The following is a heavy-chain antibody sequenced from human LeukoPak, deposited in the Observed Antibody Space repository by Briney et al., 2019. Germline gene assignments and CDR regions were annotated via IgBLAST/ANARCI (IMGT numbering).Heavy chain of an antibody. CDR3: ARGSMEFDYYYYYMDV. Sequence: SETLSLTCGVSGGSFSGYYLSWIRQPPGKGLEWIGEIYHSGSTNYNPSLKSRVTISVDKSKNQFSLKLSSVTAADTAVYYCARGSMEFDYYYYYMDVWGKGTTVTVSS. V-gene: IGHV4-34*01. D-gene: IGHD3-10*01. CDR2: IYHSGST. CDR1: GGSFSGYY. J-gene: IGHJ6*03.